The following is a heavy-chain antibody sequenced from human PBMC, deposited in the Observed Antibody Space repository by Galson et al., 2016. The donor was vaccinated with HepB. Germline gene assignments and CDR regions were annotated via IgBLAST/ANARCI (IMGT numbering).Heavy chain of an antibody. CDR2: TSGSGDST. J-gene: IGHJ4*02. D-gene: IGHD3-22*01. CDR3: AKDWGFWNYDSSGTLDY. CDR1: GFTFSSYA. Sequence: SLRLSCAASGFTFSSYAMSWVRQAPGKGLEWVSATSGSGDSTYYADSVKGRFTISRDNSKNTLYLQMNSLRAEDTAVYFCAKDWGFWNYDSSGTLDYWGRGTLVTVSS. V-gene: IGHV3-23*01.